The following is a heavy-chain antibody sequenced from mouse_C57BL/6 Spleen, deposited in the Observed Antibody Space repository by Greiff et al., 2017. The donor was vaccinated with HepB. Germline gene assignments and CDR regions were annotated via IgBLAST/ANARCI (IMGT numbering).Heavy chain of an antibody. Sequence: VQLQQSGPELVKPGASVKISCKASGYTFTDYYMNWVKQSHGKSLEWIGDINPNNGGTSYNQKFKGKATLTVDKSSSTAYMELRSLTSEDSAVYYCARGDITGYAYWGQGTLVTVSA. D-gene: IGHD1-1*01. CDR3: ARGDITGYAY. J-gene: IGHJ3*01. CDR2: INPNNGGT. CDR1: GYTFTDYY. V-gene: IGHV1-26*01.